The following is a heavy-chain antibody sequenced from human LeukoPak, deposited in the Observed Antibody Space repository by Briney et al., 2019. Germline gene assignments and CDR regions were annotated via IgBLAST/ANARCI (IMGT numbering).Heavy chain of an antibody. J-gene: IGHJ6*03. D-gene: IGHD2-2*02. CDR3: AKTARYCSSTSCYKYYYYYMDV. Sequence: GGSLRLSCAASGFTFSSYAMSWVRQAPGKGLEWVSAISGSGASTYYADSVKGRFTISRDNSKNTLYLQMNSLRAEDTAVYYCAKTARYCSSTSCYKYYYYYMDVWGKGTTVTVSS. CDR1: GFTFSSYA. CDR2: ISGSGAST. V-gene: IGHV3-23*01.